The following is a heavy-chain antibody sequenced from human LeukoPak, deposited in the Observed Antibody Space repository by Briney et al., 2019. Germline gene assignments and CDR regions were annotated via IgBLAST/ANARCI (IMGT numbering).Heavy chain of an antibody. CDR2: IYSGGST. V-gene: IGHV3-53*01. Sequence: GGSLRLSCAASGFTVSNNYMSWVRRAPGKGLEWVSLIYSGGSTYHADSVKGRFTISRDNSKNTLYLQMNNLRVEDTALYYCAKDGGGILDYWGQGTLVTVSS. CDR3: AKDGGGILDY. J-gene: IGHJ4*02. CDR1: GFTVSNNY. D-gene: IGHD3-16*01.